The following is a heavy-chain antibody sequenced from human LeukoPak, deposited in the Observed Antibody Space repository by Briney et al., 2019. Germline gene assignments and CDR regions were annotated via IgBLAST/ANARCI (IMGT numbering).Heavy chain of an antibody. CDR3: ARPLRGSYYYDDDY. D-gene: IGHD3-22*01. J-gene: IGHJ4*02. CDR2: ISSSSSTI. V-gene: IGHV3-48*04. Sequence: GGSLRLSCAASGFTFSSYSMNWVRQAPGKGLEWVSYISSSSSTIYYADSVKGRFTISRDNAKNSLYLQMNSLRAEDTAVYYCARPLRGSYYYDDDYWGQGTLVTVSS. CDR1: GFTFSSYS.